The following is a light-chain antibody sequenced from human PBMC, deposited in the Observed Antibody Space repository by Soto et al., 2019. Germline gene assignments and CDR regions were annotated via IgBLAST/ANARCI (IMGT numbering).Light chain of an antibody. CDR1: QTVSSS. V-gene: IGKV3-15*01. CDR3: HQYKNWLALT. Sequence: EIVMTQSPATLSVSPGERATLSCRASQTVSSSLAWYQQKPGQAPRLLIYDASTRATGIPVRFSGTGSGTQFTLTISSLQSEDSAVYYCHQYKNWLALTFGGGTKVDIK. J-gene: IGKJ4*01. CDR2: DAS.